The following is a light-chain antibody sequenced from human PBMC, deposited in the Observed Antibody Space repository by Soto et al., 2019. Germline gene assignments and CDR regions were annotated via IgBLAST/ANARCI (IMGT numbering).Light chain of an antibody. V-gene: IGKV1-5*01. CDR3: QQYNSYSGT. J-gene: IGKJ1*01. Sequence: DIQMTQSPSTLSASVGDRVIITCRASQSISSSLAWYQQKPGKAPKLLIYDASILEIGVPSRFSGSGSGTEFTLTISSLQPDDFATYCCQQYNSYSGTVGQGTKVEIK. CDR1: QSISSS. CDR2: DAS.